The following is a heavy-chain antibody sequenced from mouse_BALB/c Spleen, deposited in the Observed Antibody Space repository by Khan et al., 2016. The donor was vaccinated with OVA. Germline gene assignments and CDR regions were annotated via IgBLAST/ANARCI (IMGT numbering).Heavy chain of an antibody. CDR2: VSTSYGNT. J-gene: IGHJ3*01. Sequence: QVPLQQSGPELVRPGVSVKISCKGPDYTFTDYPMHWMQQSHVKSLEWIGAVSTSYGNTNYNQKFKGKAIMTVDKSSSTAYLELARFTSEDSALFCCARDDGYSRVAYWGQGTLVTVSA. D-gene: IGHD2-3*01. CDR3: ARDDGYSRVAY. V-gene: IGHV1S137*01. CDR1: DYTFTDYP.